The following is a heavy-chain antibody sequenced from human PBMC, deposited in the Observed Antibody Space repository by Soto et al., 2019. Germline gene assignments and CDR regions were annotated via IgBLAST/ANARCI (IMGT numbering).Heavy chain of an antibody. D-gene: IGHD3-22*01. CDR2: IDPTDSYT. J-gene: IGHJ4*02. V-gene: IGHV5-10-1*01. Sequence: VQLVQSGAEVKKPGESLRISCQGSGYSFTTYWISWVRQMPGKGLECMGRIDPTDSYTDYSPSFEGHVTMSVDRSINTAYLEWSSLTASDPAMYYCARLTLAHDSSGYHIFDYWGLGTRVTVSS. CDR1: GYSFTTYW. CDR3: ARLTLAHDSSGYHIFDY.